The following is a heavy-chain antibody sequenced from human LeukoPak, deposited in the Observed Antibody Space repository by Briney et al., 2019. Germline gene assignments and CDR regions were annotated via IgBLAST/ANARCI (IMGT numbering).Heavy chain of an antibody. Sequence: ASVKVSCKVSGYTLTELSMHWVRQAPGKGLEWMGGFDPEDGETIYAQKFQGRVTMTEDTSTDTAYMELSSLRSEDSAVYYCATAITMVRGVIIKGDNWFDPWGQGTLVTVSS. V-gene: IGHV1-24*01. CDR3: ATAITMVRGVIIKGDNWFDP. CDR1: GYTLTELS. CDR2: FDPEDGET. J-gene: IGHJ5*02. D-gene: IGHD3-10*01.